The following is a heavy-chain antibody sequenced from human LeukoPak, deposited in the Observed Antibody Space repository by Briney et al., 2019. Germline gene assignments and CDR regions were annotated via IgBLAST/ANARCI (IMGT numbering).Heavy chain of an antibody. V-gene: IGHV1-8*01. D-gene: IGHD1-26*01. CDR3: ARDHYHKIHSERVTAPDY. J-gene: IGHJ4*02. CDR2: MNPNSGNT. CDR1: GYTFTSYD. Sequence: ASVKVSCKASGYTFTSYDINWVRQATGQGLEWMGWMNPNSGNTGYAQKFQGRVTMTRDTSTSTVYMELSSLRSEDTAVYYCARDHYHKIHSERVTAPDYWGQGTLVIVSS.